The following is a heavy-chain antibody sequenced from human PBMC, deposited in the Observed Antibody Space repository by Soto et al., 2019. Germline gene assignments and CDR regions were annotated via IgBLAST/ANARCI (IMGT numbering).Heavy chain of an antibody. Sequence: SETLSLTCTVSGGSISSYYWSWIRQPPGKGLEWIGYIYYSRRTNNNPSLKRQDTKKEETSKNQYSLKLSSVTAADTAVYYCARRYGGNLDYWGQGTLFTVSS. CDR3: ARRYGGNLDY. J-gene: IGHJ4*02. D-gene: IGHD1-26*01. V-gene: IGHV4-59*08. CDR1: GGSISSYY. CDR2: IYYSRRT.